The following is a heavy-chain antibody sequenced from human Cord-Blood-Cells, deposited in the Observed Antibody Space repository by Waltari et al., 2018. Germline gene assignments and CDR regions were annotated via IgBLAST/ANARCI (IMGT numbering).Heavy chain of an antibody. V-gene: IGHV1-69*04. CDR2: IIPILGIA. J-gene: IGHJ5*02. CDR1: GGTFSSYA. Sequence: QVQLVQSGAEVKKPGSSVKVSCKASGGTFSSYAISWVRQAPGQGLEWMGGIIPILGIANDAQKFQGRGTITADESTSTAYMELSSLRSEDTAVYYCARGGEGFTRFDPWGQGTLVTVSS. D-gene: IGHD3-10*01. CDR3: ARGGEGFTRFDP.